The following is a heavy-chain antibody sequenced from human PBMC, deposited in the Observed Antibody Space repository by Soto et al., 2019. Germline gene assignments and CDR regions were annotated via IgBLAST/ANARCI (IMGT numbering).Heavy chain of an antibody. V-gene: IGHV3-33*01. CDR1: GFTFSSYG. D-gene: IGHD6-6*01. CDR3: ASDWPRDPSRFTFDP. Sequence: QVQLVESGGGVVQPGRSLRLSCAASGFTFSSYGMHWVRQAPGKGLEWVAVIWYDGSNKYYADSVKGRFTISRDNSKNTLYLQMNSLRAEDTAVYYCASDWPRDPSRFTFDPWGQGTLVTVSS. CDR2: IWYDGSNK. J-gene: IGHJ5*02.